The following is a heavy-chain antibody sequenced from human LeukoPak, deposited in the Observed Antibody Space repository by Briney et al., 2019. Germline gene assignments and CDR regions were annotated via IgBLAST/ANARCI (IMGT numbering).Heavy chain of an antibody. V-gene: IGHV1-69*13. CDR2: IIPIFGTA. CDR3: ARDSYCGGDCYFYAFDI. D-gene: IGHD2-21*02. CDR1: GGTFSSYA. Sequence: SVKVSCKASGGTFSSYAISWVRQAPGQGLEWMGGIIPIFGTANYAQKFQGRVTITADESTSTAYMELSSLRSEDTAVYYCARDSYCGGDCYFYAFDIWGQGTMVTVSS. J-gene: IGHJ3*02.